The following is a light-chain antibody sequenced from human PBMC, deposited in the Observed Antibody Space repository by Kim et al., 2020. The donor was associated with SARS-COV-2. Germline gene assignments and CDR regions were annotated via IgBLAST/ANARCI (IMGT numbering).Light chain of an antibody. Sequence: SSELTQDPAVSVALGQTVRITCQGDSLRRDYARWYLQKPGQAPILVIFDINKRPSGIPDRFSGSAPGDTVSLTITGAQAEDEADYYCSSRDSSGNRVIFGGGTQLTVL. CDR3: SSRDSSGNRVI. J-gene: IGLJ2*01. CDR2: DIN. V-gene: IGLV3-19*01. CDR1: SLRRDY.